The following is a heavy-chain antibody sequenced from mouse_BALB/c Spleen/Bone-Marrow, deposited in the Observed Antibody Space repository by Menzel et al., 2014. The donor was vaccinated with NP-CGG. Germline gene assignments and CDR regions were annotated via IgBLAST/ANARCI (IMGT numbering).Heavy chain of an antibody. Sequence: VQLQQSGPELVKPGASVKISCKPSGYTFTEYTMHWVKQSHGESLEWIGGIHPDNVGTSYNQKFKGKATLTVDKSSSTAYMELRSLISEESAVYYCAALYGIVFDYWGQGTTLTVPS. CDR2: IHPDNVGT. D-gene: IGHD2-1*01. J-gene: IGHJ2*01. CDR1: GYTFTEYT. CDR3: AALYGIVFDY. V-gene: IGHV1-18*01.